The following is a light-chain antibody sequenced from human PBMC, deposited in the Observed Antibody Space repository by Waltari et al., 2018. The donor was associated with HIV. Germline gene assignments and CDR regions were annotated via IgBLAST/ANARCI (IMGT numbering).Light chain of an antibody. CDR1: SSDVGGYNL. CDR3: CAYAGSTTDVM. J-gene: IGLJ3*02. CDR2: EVS. Sequence: QSALTQPASVSGSPGQSITIPCTGTSSDVGGYNLVSWYQQHPGKAPKLMIYEVSKRPSGVSKRFAGAKSGNTACLTISGLQAEDEADYCCCAYAGSTTDVMFGGGTKLTVL. V-gene: IGLV2-23*02.